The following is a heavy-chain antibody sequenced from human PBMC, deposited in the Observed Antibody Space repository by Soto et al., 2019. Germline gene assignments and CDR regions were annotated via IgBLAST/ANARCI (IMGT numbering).Heavy chain of an antibody. CDR1: GFTFSDYY. J-gene: IGHJ3*02. V-gene: IGHV3-11*01. CDR3: ARDIGYEQWNVNDAFDT. D-gene: IGHD6-19*01. Sequence: QVQLVESGGGLVKPGGSLRLSCAASGFTFSDYYMSWIHQAPGKGLEWVSYISSSGSTIYYADSVKGRFTISRDNAKNSLYLQMNSLRAEDTDVYYCARDIGYEQWNVNDAFDTWGQGTMVTVSS. CDR2: ISSSGSTI.